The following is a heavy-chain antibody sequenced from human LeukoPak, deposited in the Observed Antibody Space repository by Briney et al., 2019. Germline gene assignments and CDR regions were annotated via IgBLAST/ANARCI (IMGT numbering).Heavy chain of an antibody. J-gene: IGHJ6*04. Sequence: ASVKVSCKVSGYTLTELSMHWVRQAPGKGLEWMGGFDPEDGETIYAQKFQGRVTMTEDTSTDTAYMELSSLRSEDPAVYSCATGRTRQSVLYYYGMDVWGKGTTVTVSS. CDR3: ATGRTRQSVLYYYGMDV. V-gene: IGHV1-24*01. CDR2: FDPEDGET. CDR1: GYTLTELS. D-gene: IGHD2-2*01.